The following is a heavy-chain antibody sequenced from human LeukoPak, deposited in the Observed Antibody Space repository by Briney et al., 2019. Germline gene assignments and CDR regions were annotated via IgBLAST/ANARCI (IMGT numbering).Heavy chain of an antibody. V-gene: IGHV3-33*01. J-gene: IGHJ6*02. CDR1: GFTFSSYG. CDR2: IWYDGSNK. Sequence: GGSLRLSCAASGFTFSSYGMHWVRQAPGKGLEWVAVIWYDGSNKYYADSVKGRFTISRDNSKNTLYLQMNSLRAEDTAAYYCARDLAQYYYYYYGMDVWGQGTTVTVSS. CDR3: ARDLAQYYYYYYGMDV.